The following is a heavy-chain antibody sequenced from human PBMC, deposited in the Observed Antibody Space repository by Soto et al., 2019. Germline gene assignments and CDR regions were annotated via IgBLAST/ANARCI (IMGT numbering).Heavy chain of an antibody. CDR3: ARRATIAGGGTNPHYFDS. V-gene: IGHV3-23*01. Sequence: EVQLLESGGGLVQPGGSLRLSCAASGFTFSSYAMSWVRQAPGTRLEWVISISGSGGATYSADSVRGRFTISRDNSKNTLYLQMSSLRAEDTAIYYCARRATIAGGGTNPHYFDSWGQGTLVTVSS. J-gene: IGHJ4*02. CDR2: ISGSGGAT. D-gene: IGHD2-15*01. CDR1: GFTFSSYA.